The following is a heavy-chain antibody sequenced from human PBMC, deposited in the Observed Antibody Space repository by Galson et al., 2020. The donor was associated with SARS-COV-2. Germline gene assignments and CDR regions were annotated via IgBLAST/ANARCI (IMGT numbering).Heavy chain of an antibody. V-gene: IGHV4-59*13. CDR1: GGSISSYY. J-gene: IGHJ6*02. CDR2: IYNSGST. Sequence: SETLSLTCTASGGSISSYYWSWIRQPPRKGLEWIGYIYNSGSTNYNHSLKSRATISVDTSKNRFSLKLSSVTAADTAVYYCARVRFGELFAGYYYYGMDVWGQGTTVTVSS. D-gene: IGHD3-10*01. CDR3: ARVRFGELFAGYYYYGMDV.